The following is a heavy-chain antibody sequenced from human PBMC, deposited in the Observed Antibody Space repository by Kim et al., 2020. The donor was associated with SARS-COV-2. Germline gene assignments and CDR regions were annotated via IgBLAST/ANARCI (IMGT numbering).Heavy chain of an antibody. CDR3: VREAGRLGGSPRFSSAFDS. J-gene: IGHJ4*02. CDR1: GGTFNNYG. CDR2: TIPIFGTA. D-gene: IGHD3-16*01. Sequence: SVKVSCKASGGTFNNYGVSWVRQAPGQRPEWMGGTIPIFGTASYAPKFQGRVSVSVDEDTSTASIDLSSLTSDDTAVYYCVREAGRLGGSPRFSSAFDSWGQGTLVTVSS. V-gene: IGHV1-69*13.